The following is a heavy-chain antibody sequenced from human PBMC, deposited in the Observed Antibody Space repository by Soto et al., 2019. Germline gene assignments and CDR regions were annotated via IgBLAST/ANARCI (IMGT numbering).Heavy chain of an antibody. CDR2: IYWDDDK. V-gene: IGHV2-5*02. CDR1: GFSLSTSGVG. CDR3: AHSHYSGSSYYFDY. Sequence: QITLKESGPTLVKPTQTLTLTCTFSGFSLSTSGVGVGWIRQPPGKALEWLALIYWDDDKRDSPFLKSRLTITKDTSKTQVGLTMTNMDPVDTATYYCAHSHYSGSSYYFDYWGQGTLVTVSS. J-gene: IGHJ4*02. D-gene: IGHD6-6*01.